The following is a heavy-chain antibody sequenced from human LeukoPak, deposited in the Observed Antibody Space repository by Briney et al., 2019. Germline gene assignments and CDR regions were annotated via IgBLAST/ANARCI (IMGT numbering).Heavy chain of an antibody. D-gene: IGHD3-22*01. V-gene: IGHV3-53*01. Sequence: PGGSLRLSCAASGFTFSVAAMTWVRQAPGKGLEWVSVIYSGGKTYYADSVKGRFTISRDDSKNTLHLQMNSLRAEDTAVYYRARINYYDGSGFYRDYWGQGTLVTVSS. CDR2: IYSGGKT. CDR1: GFTFSVAA. J-gene: IGHJ4*02. CDR3: ARINYYDGSGFYRDY.